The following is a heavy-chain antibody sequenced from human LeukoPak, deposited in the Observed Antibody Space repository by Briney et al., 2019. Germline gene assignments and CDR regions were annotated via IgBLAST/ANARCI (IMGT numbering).Heavy chain of an antibody. D-gene: IGHD7-27*01. V-gene: IGHV3-7*01. J-gene: IGHJ4*02. CDR3: AREATSDPLGS. Sequence: GGSLRLSCAGSGFMFTRYWMSWVRQTPGKGLEWVANIKQDGSEKYYVDSVKGRFTISRDNAKNSLYLQMNSLRVEDTAIYYCAREATSDPLGSGGQGPLVPVS. CDR1: GFMFTRYW. CDR2: IKQDGSEK.